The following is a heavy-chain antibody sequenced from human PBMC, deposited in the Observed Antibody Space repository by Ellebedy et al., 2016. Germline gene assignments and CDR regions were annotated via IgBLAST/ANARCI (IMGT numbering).Heavy chain of an antibody. V-gene: IGHV4-39*01. J-gene: IGHJ5*02. Sequence: SETLSLTXTVSSASISSSTYYWGWIRQPPGKGLEYIGSVYYVGSTYYNPSLKSRVTVSVDTSKNQFSLRLTSVTAADTAVYYCASPPYCSSTRCFEGTWGQGTLVTVSS. CDR1: SASISSSTYY. D-gene: IGHD2-2*01. CDR3: ASPPYCSSTRCFEGT. CDR2: VYYVGST.